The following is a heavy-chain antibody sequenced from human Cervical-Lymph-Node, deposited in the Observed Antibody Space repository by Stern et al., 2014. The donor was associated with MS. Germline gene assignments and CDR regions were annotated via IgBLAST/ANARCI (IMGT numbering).Heavy chain of an antibody. V-gene: IGHV1-46*01. CDR3: ARRHYDSSGFAFDY. CDR2: INPSAGYP. D-gene: IGHD3-22*01. J-gene: IGHJ4*02. Sequence: VHLVESGAEVKETGASVKVSCKASGFTFTTYYMHWVRLASGQGLEWMGLINPSAGYPTNAQKFQGRVSMTRDTSTSTVYMELSSLRSEDTAVYYCARRHYDSSGFAFDYWGQGTLVTVSS. CDR1: GFTFTTYY.